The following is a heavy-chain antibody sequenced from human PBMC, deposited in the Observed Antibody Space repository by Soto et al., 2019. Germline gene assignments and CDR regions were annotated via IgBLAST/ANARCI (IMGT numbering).Heavy chain of an antibody. V-gene: IGHV3-49*04. CDR2: IRSRAYGGTT. CDR3: VRYRLAADLSDFDY. J-gene: IGHJ4*02. D-gene: IGHD6-25*01. Sequence: EVQLVESGGGLVQPGRSLRLSCTGSGFTLGAYAMSWVRQAPGKGLEWVGSIRSRAYGGTTEYAASVKGRFTISRDASKSIAYLQMDSLKTEDTAMYFCVRYRLAADLSDFDYWGQGTLVTVSS. CDR1: GFTLGAYA.